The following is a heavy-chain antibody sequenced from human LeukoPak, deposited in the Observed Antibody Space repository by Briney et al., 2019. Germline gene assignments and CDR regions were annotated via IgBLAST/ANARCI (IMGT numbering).Heavy chain of an antibody. CDR3: ARDSYYYDSSGYLKLYGMDV. CDR2: ISSSGSTI. V-gene: IGHV3-48*03. CDR1: GFTFSSYE. J-gene: IGHJ6*02. D-gene: IGHD3-22*01. Sequence: GGSLRLSCAASGFTFSSYEMNWVRQAPGKGLEWVSYISSSGSTIYYADSVKGRFTISRDNAKNSLYLQMNSLRAEDTAVYYCARDSYYYDSSGYLKLYGMDVWGQGTTVTVSS.